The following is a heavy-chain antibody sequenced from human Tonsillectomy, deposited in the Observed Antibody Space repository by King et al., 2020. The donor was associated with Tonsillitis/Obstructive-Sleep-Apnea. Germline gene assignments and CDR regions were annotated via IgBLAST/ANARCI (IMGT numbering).Heavy chain of an antibody. CDR1: GGSISSYY. D-gene: IGHD2-8*01. Sequence: QLQESGPGLVKPSETLSLTCTFSGGSISSYYWSWIRQPPGKGLEWIGYISYSGSTNYNPSLKSRVTMSVDTSKNQFSLKLSSVTAADTAVYYCARDMVLEAGGDAFDIWGQGTMVTVSS. J-gene: IGHJ3*02. CDR2: ISYSGST. V-gene: IGHV4-59*01. CDR3: ARDMVLEAGGDAFDI.